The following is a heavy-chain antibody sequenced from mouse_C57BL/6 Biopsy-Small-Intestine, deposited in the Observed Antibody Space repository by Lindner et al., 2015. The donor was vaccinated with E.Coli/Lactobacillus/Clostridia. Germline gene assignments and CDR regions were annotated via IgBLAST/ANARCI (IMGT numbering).Heavy chain of an antibody. Sequence: VQLQESGPELVKPGASAKISCKASGYTFTDYYINWVKQRPGQGLEWIGWIYPGSGNTKYNEKFKGKATLTVDTSSSTAYMQLSSLTSEDSAVYFCARGAYYSNYLYYYAMDYWGQGTSVTVSS. V-gene: IGHV1-84*01. CDR1: GYTFTDYY. CDR3: ARGAYYSNYLYYYAMDY. CDR2: IYPGSGNT. D-gene: IGHD2-5*01. J-gene: IGHJ4*01.